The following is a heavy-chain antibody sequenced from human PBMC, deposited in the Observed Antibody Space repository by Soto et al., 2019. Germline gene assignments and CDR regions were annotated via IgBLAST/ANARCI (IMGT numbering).Heavy chain of an antibody. V-gene: IGHV3-30-3*01. J-gene: IGHJ4*02. CDR1: GFTFTNYT. CDR3: AREKTVGGIRLDN. D-gene: IGHD1-26*01. CDR2: VSDDGINT. Sequence: QVQLVESGGGVVQPGRSLRLSCAASGFTFTNYTMHWVRQAPGKGLEWVAVVSDDGINTYYADSVKGRFTISRDNSKNTLYLQLNSLRTEDTAVFDCAREKTVGGIRLDNWGQGTLVTVSS.